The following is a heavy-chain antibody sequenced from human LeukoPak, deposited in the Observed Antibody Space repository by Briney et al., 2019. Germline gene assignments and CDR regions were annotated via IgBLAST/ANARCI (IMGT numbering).Heavy chain of an antibody. J-gene: IGHJ5*02. CDR3: ARIRCGRSSAICYNH. V-gene: IGHV4-34*01. Sequence: SETLSLTCSAYGVSLSDYYWSWIRQPPGKGLEWIGEINHNGGTKYNPSLKGRVTISVDTSENQFSLNLRSVTAADTAVYYCARIRCGRSSAICYNHWGQGTLVTVSS. CDR1: GVSLSDYY. CDR2: INHNGGT. D-gene: IGHD2-2*02.